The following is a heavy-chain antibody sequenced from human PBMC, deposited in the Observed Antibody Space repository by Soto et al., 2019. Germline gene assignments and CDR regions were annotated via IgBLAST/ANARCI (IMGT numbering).Heavy chain of an antibody. D-gene: IGHD1-7*01. J-gene: IGHJ5*02. CDR2: ISAYNGNT. Sequence: QVQLVQSGAEVKKPGASVKVSCKASGYTFTSYGIRWVRQAPGQGLEWMGWISAYNGNTNYAQKLQGRVTMTTDTSTSTAYMELRSLRSDDTAVYYCASDEGYKWNYGGSWFDPWGQGTLVTVSS. V-gene: IGHV1-18*01. CDR1: GYTFTSYG. CDR3: ASDEGYKWNYGGSWFDP.